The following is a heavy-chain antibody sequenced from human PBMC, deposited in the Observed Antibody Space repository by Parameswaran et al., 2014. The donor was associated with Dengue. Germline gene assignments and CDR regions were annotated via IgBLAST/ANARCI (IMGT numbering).Heavy chain of an antibody. V-gene: IGHV3-33*01. CDR1: GFTFSSYG. J-gene: IGHJ4*02. Sequence: GGSLRLSCAASGFTFSSYGMHWVRQAPGKGLEWVAVIWYDGSNKYYADSVKGRFTISRDNSKSTLYLQMNSLRAEDTAVYYCARARGNGDYYYFDYWGQGTLVTVSS. CDR2: IWYDGSNK. D-gene: IGHD4-17*01. CDR3: ARARGNGDYYYFDY.